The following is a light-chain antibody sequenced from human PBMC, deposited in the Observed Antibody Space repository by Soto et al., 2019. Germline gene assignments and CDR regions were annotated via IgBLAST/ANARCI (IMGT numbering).Light chain of an antibody. CDR3: ATWDDSLNGV. V-gene: IGLV1-44*01. CDR1: TSNIGSHT. J-gene: IGLJ1*01. CDR2: TNN. Sequence: QSVLTQPPSASGTPGQRVTISCSGSTSNIGSHTVNWYQHVPGTAPKLLITTNNQRPSGVPDRFSGFKYGSSASLVISGIQSEDEADYYCATWDDSLNGVFGTGTKVTVL.